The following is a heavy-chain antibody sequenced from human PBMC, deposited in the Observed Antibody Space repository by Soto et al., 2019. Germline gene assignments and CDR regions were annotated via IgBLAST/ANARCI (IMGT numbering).Heavy chain of an antibody. Sequence: PGESLKISCKGSGYSFTSYWISWVRQMPGKGLEWMGRIDPSDSYTNYSPSFQGHVTISADKSISTAYLQWSSLKASDTAMYYCAKGGYSSDWPDYWGQGTLVTVSS. D-gene: IGHD6-19*01. V-gene: IGHV5-10-1*01. CDR1: GYSFTSYW. CDR2: IDPSDSYT. J-gene: IGHJ4*02. CDR3: AKGGYSSDWPDY.